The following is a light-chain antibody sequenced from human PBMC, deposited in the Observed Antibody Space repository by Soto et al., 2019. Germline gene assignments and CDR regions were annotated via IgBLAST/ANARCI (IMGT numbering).Light chain of an antibody. Sequence: QSVLTQPPSVSGAPGQGVTVSCTGSSSNIGTSSDVHWYQQLPGTAPKLLIYGNTNRPSGVPDRFSASKSGTSASLAITGLQAEDEADYYCQSYDSSLSGYVFGTGTKLTVL. J-gene: IGLJ1*01. CDR1: SSNIGTSSD. V-gene: IGLV1-40*01. CDR2: GNT. CDR3: QSYDSSLSGYV.